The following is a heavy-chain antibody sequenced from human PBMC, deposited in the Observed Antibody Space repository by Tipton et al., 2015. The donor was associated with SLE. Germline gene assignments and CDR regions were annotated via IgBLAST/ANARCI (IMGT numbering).Heavy chain of an antibody. CDR3: ASPMAGY. CDR1: GDSISSSAYY. CDR2: IYYSGST. J-gene: IGHJ4*02. Sequence: TLSLTCTVSGDSISSSAYYWGWVRQPPGKGLEWIGTIYYSGSTYYNPSLKSRVTISVDTSKNQFSLKLSSVTAADTAVYYCASPMAGYWGQGTLVTVSS. V-gene: IGHV4-39*07. D-gene: IGHD2-8*01.